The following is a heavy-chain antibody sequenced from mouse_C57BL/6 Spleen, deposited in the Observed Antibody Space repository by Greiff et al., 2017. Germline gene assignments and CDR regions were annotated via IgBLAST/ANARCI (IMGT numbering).Heavy chain of an antibody. Sequence: EVMLVESGGGLVQPGGSMKLSCVASGFTFSNYWMNWVRQSPEKGLEWVAQIRLKSDNYATHYAESVKGRFTISRDDSKSSVYLQMNNLRAEDTGIYYCTAPGLVLYLWGQGTLVTVSA. D-gene: IGHD2-10*02. CDR3: TAPGLVLYL. CDR1: GFTFSNYW. J-gene: IGHJ3*01. V-gene: IGHV6-3*01. CDR2: IRLKSDNYAT.